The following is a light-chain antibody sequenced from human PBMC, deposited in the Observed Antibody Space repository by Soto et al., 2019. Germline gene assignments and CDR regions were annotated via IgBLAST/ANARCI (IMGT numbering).Light chain of an antibody. CDR1: QTISSW. Sequence: DIQMAQSPSTLSGAVGDRVTITWRASQTISSWLSWYQQKPGKAPKLLIYKASTLKSGVPSRFSGSGSGTEFTLIISSLQSEDSAVYYCKQYNSWLWTFGQGTRLENK. CDR2: KAS. V-gene: IGKV1-5*03. CDR3: KQYNSWLWT. J-gene: IGKJ5*01.